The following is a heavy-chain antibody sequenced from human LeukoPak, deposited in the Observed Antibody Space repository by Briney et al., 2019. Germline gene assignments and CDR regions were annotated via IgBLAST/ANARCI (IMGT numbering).Heavy chain of an antibody. D-gene: IGHD1-26*01. J-gene: IGHJ6*02. CDR2: IIPVFDTT. V-gene: IGHV1-69*13. CDR3: AKTIVGGTRVYYYYGMDV. Sequence: SVKVSCKASGGTFNNYAISWVRQAPGQGLEWMGGIIPVFDTTNYAQKFQGRVTITADESTSTAYMELSGLRSEDTALYYCAKTIVGGTRVYYYYGMDVWGQGTTVTVSS. CDR1: GGTFNNYA.